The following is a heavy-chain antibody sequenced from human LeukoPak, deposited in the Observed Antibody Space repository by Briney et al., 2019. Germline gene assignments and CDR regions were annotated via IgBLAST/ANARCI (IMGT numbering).Heavy chain of an antibody. CDR3: AQEWGQGTADTGNYFDS. Sequence: GGSLRLSCAASGFTFSSYGMHWVRQAPGKGLEWVAYIRYDGTNKYYTDSVKGRFTISRDNSKNTLFLEMNSLRPEDTAVYYCAQEWGQGTADTGNYFDSWGQGTLVTVSS. J-gene: IGHJ4*02. CDR2: IRYDGTNK. CDR1: GFTFSSYG. D-gene: IGHD1-14*01. V-gene: IGHV3-30*02.